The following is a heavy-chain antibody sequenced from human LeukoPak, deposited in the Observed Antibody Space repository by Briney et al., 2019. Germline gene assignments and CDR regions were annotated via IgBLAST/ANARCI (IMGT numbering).Heavy chain of an antibody. CDR1: GGTFSSYA. V-gene: IGHV1-69*04. Sequence: ASVKVSCKASGGTFSSYAISWVRQAPGQGLEWMGRIIPILGIANYAQKFQGRVTITVDKSTSTAYMELSSLRSEDTAVYYCARIAEVEMATISDYWGQGTLVTVSS. D-gene: IGHD5-24*01. CDR2: IIPILGIA. J-gene: IGHJ4*02. CDR3: ARIAEVEMATISDY.